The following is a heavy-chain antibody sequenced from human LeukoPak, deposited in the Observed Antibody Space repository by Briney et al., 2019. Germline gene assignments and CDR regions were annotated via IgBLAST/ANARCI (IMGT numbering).Heavy chain of an antibody. CDR2: ISAYNGNT. Sequence: ASVKVSCKASGYTFTSYGISWVRQAPGQGLEWMGWISAYNGNTNYAQKLQGRVTMTTDTSTSTAYMELSSLRSEDTAVYYCARDSEQLWPLSYYYMDVWGQGTMVTVSS. J-gene: IGHJ6*03. CDR1: GYTFTSYG. D-gene: IGHD5-18*01. V-gene: IGHV1-18*01. CDR3: ARDSEQLWPLSYYYMDV.